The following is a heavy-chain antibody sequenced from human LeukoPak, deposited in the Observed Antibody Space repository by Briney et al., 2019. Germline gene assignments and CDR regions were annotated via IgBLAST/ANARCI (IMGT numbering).Heavy chain of an antibody. CDR2: MNPNSSDT. D-gene: IGHD2-2*01. Sequence: ASAKVSCKASGYTFTSYDINWVRQAPGQGLEWMGWMNPNSSDTGYAQKFQGRVTITRNTSISTAYMELSSLRSEDTAVYYCARESSYCSSTKCYSSGFDPWGQGTLVTVSS. CDR3: ARESSYCSSTKCYSSGFDP. V-gene: IGHV1-8*03. CDR1: GYTFTSYD. J-gene: IGHJ5*02.